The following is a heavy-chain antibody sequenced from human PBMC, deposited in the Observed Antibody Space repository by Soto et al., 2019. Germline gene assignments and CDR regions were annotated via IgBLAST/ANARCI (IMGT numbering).Heavy chain of an antibody. V-gene: IGHV3-30*18. J-gene: IGHJ6*01. Sequence: QVQLVESGGGVVQPGRSLRLSCAASGFTFSSYGMHWVRQAPGKGLEWVAVISYDGSNKYYADSVKGRFTISRDNSKNTLYLQMNSLRAEDTAVYYCAKVVSPYGYEDYYYYYGMDVW. CDR2: ISYDGSNK. D-gene: IGHD5-18*01. CDR3: AKVVSPYGYEDYYYYYGMDV. CDR1: GFTFSSYG.